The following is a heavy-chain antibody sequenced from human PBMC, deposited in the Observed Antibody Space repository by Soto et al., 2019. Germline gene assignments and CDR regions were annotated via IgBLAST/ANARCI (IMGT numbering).Heavy chain of an antibody. CDR3: AKGYYRSSSASPKPFASDRSSAYDDPRDY. CDR1: GFPFSSYG. CDR2: IIGSGGSE. D-gene: IGHD2-2*01. J-gene: IGHJ4*02. Sequence: GGSLRLSCAASGFPFSSYGMIWVRQAPGKGLDWVSAIIGSGGSEYYSASVKGRFTISTANSKKTLYLQMNRVRAENTAVYHCAKGYYRSSSASPKPFASDRSSAYDDPRDYWVQGTLVTVS. V-gene: IGHV3-23*01.